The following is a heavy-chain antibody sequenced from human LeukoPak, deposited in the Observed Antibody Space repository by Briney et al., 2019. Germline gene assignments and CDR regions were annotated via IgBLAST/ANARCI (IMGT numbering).Heavy chain of an antibody. V-gene: IGHV3-9*01. CDR3: AKGTFTGSNHFDY. Sequence: GRSLRLSCAASGFTFDDYAMHWVGQAPGKGLEWVSGISWNSGSIDYADSVKGRFTISRDNAKNSLYLQMNSLRAEDTALYYCAKGTFTGSNHFDYWGQGTLVTVSS. CDR2: ISWNSGSI. CDR1: GFTFDDYA. J-gene: IGHJ4*02. D-gene: IGHD1-14*01.